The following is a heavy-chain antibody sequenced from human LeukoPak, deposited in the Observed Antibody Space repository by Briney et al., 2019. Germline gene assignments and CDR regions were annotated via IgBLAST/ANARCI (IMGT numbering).Heavy chain of an antibody. V-gene: IGHV1-69*02. J-gene: IGHJ5*02. CDR3: ARAPGRSGTNGYWFDP. CDR2: IIPILGIA. Sequence: ASVKVSCKASGGTFSSYTISWVRQAPGQGLEWMGRIIPILGIANYAQKFQGRVTITADKSTSTAYMELSSLRSEDTAVYYCARAPGRSGTNGYWFDPWGQGTLVSVSS. D-gene: IGHD2-2*01. CDR1: GGTFSSYT.